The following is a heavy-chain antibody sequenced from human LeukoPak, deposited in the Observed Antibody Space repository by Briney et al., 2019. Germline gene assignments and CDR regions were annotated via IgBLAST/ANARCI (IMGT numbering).Heavy chain of an antibody. CDR2: IYPGDSDT. CDR1: GYSFTSYW. D-gene: IGHD2-2*02. Sequence: GESLKISCKGSGYSFTSYWIGWVRQMPGKGLEWMGIIYPGDSDTSYSPSFQGQVTISADKSISTAYLQWSSLKASDTAMYYCARQAAVQAAIGVRNAYAFDIWGQGTMVTVSS. J-gene: IGHJ3*02. CDR3: ARQAAVQAAIGVRNAYAFDI. V-gene: IGHV5-51*01.